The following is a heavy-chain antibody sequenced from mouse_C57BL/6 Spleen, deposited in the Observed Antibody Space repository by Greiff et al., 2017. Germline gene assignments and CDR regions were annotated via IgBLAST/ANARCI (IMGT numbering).Heavy chain of an antibody. J-gene: IGHJ2*01. Sequence: EVKLVESGGGLVKPGGSLKLSCAASGFTFSSYAMSWVRQTPEQRLEWVATISDGGSYTYYPDNVKGRFTISRDNAKNNQYLQMSHLKSEDTAMYYCAREELGRYFDYWGQGTTLTVSS. CDR3: AREELGRYFDY. CDR1: GFTFSSYA. D-gene: IGHD4-1*01. CDR2: ISDGGSYT. V-gene: IGHV5-4*01.